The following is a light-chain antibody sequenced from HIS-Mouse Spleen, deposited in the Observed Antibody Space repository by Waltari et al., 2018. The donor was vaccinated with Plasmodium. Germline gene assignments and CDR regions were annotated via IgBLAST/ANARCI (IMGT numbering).Light chain of an antibody. CDR2: EDS. J-gene: IGLJ3*02. CDR1: ALPKQY. CDR3: YSTDSSGNHRV. Sequence: SYDLTQPPSVSVSPGQTARITCPGDALPKQYAFWYQQKSGQAPVLVLYEDSKRPSGIPERFSSSSSGTMATLTISGAQVEDEADYYCYSTDSSGNHRVFGGGTKLTVL. V-gene: IGLV3-10*01.